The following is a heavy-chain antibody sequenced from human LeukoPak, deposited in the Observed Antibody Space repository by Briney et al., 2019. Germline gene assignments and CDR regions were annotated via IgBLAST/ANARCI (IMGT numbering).Heavy chain of an antibody. D-gene: IGHD5-12*01. CDR2: INHSGST. V-gene: IGHV4-34*01. J-gene: IGHJ5*02. CDR3: ARAVSGYDRVNP. CDR1: GGSFSGYY. Sequence: PSETLSLTCAVYGGSFSGYYWSWIRQPPGKGLEWIGEINHSGSTNYNPSLKSRVTISVDTSKNQFSLKLSSVTAADTAVYYCARAVSGYDRVNPWGQGTLVTVPS.